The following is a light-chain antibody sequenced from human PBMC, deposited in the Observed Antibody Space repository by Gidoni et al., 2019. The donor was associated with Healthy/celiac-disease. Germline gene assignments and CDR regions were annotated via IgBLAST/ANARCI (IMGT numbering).Light chain of an antibody. CDR3: QQRSNWPFLT. V-gene: IGKV3-11*01. Sequence: DIVLTQSPATLSLSPGERATLSCRASQSVSSYLAWYQQKPGKAPRLLIYDASNRATGIPARFSGSGSGTDFTLTISSLEPEDFAVYYCQQRSNWPFLTFGGGTKVEIK. CDR2: DAS. CDR1: QSVSSY. J-gene: IGKJ4*01.